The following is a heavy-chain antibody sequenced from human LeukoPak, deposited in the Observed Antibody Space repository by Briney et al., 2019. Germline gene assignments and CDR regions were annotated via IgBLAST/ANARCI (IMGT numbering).Heavy chain of an antibody. CDR2: IYTSGST. CDR1: GDSIGSYY. CDR3: ARDLNAGYEGAFDI. J-gene: IGHJ3*02. V-gene: IGHV4-4*07. Sequence: SETLSLTCTVPGDSIGSYYWSWIRQPAGKGLEWIGRIYTSGSTNYNPSLKSRVTISVDTSKNQFSLKLSSVTAADTAVYYCARDLNAGYEGAFDIWGQGTMVTVSS. D-gene: IGHD6-13*01.